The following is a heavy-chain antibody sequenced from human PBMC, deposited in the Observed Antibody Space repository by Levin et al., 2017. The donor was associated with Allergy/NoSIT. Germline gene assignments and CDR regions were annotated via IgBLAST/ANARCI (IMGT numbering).Heavy chain of an antibody. D-gene: IGHD3-3*01. CDR2: ISAYNGNT. CDR1: GYTFTSYG. V-gene: IGHV1-18*01. CDR3: ARVPLLQDFWSGYSYYYMDV. Sequence: GASVKVSCKASGYTFTSYGISWVRQAPGQGLEWMGWISAYNGNTNYAQKLQGRVTMTTDTSTSTAYMELRSLRSDDTAVYYCARVPLLQDFWSGYSYYYMDVWGKGTTVTVSS. J-gene: IGHJ6*03.